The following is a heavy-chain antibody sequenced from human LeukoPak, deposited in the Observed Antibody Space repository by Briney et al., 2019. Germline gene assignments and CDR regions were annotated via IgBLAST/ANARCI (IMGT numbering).Heavy chain of an antibody. V-gene: IGHV5-51*01. Sequence: ESLKISCKGSGYSFTNYWIGWVRQMPGKGLEWMGTIYPGDSDIRYNPSFQGQVTISADKSISTAYLQWSSLKASDTAIYYCARPWGDCSSTSCYSAYWGQGTLVTVSS. D-gene: IGHD2-2*01. CDR1: GYSFTNYW. CDR3: ARPWGDCSSTSCYSAY. J-gene: IGHJ4*02. CDR2: IYPGDSDI.